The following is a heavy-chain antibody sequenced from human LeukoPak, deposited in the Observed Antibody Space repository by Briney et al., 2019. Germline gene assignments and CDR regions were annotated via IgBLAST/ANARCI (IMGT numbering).Heavy chain of an antibody. J-gene: IGHJ5*02. CDR3: ARACSGGICYSDNWLDP. Sequence: ASVKVSCKASGYTFTGYYMHWVRQAPGQGLEWMGWINPNSGGTNYAQKFQGRVTMTRDTSISTAYMELSRLRSDDTAVYYCARACSGGICYSDNWLDPWGQGTLVTVTS. V-gene: IGHV1-2*02. CDR2: INPNSGGT. D-gene: IGHD2-15*01. CDR1: GYTFTGYY.